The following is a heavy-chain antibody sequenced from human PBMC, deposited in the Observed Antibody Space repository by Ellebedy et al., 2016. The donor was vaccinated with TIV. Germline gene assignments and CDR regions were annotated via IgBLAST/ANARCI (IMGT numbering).Heavy chain of an antibody. D-gene: IGHD3-3*01. J-gene: IGHJ4*02. Sequence: SETLSLTCTVYGGSFSNYYFSWVRQPPGKGLEWIGEIHPSGSTVYNPSLTSRVTMSLDTSQDQFSLNLNSVTAADTAVYYCARHDDSADDFDYWGQGTLVTVSS. CDR3: ARHDDSADDFDY. V-gene: IGHV4-34*01. CDR1: GGSFSNYY. CDR2: IHPSGST.